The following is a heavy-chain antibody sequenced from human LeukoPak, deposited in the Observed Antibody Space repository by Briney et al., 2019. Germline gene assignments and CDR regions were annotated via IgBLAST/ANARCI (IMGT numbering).Heavy chain of an antibody. D-gene: IGHD2-15*01. CDR3: ASLVADY. CDR2: ISSRSRYT. CDR1: GLTFSDYY. V-gene: IGHV3-11*03. J-gene: IGHJ4*02. Sequence: GGALRLSCAASGLTFSDYYMSWIRQAPRKGVEWVSYISSRSRYTNYAHSVKGRFTISRDNAKNSLYLQMNSLRAEDTAVYYCASLVADYWGQGTLVTVSS.